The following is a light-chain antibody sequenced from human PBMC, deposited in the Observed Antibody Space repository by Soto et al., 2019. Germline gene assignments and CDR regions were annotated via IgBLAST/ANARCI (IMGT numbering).Light chain of an antibody. J-gene: IGKJ3*01. V-gene: IGKV3-15*01. CDR1: QSVSSN. CDR2: GAS. Sequence: EIVMTQSPATLSVSPGERATLSCRASQSVSSNLAWYQQKPGQAPRLLIYGASTRATGIPAGFSGSGSGTEFTLTISSLQSEDFAVYYCQQYNNWPPLFTFGPGTKVDIK. CDR3: QQYNNWPPLFT.